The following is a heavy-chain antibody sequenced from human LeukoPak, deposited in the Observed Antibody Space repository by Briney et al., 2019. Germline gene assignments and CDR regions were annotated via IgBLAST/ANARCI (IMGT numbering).Heavy chain of an antibody. CDR2: ISGSGGYT. Sequence: GGSLRLSCAASGFTFGSYVMSWVRQAPGKGLEWVSSISGSGGYTYYADSVEGRFTISRDNSRNTLYLQMNSLTADDTAVYYCAKGPSSGGFAGAGDYWGQGTLVTVSS. J-gene: IGHJ4*02. D-gene: IGHD3-10*01. CDR1: GFTFGSYV. V-gene: IGHV3-23*01. CDR3: AKGPSSGGFAGAGDY.